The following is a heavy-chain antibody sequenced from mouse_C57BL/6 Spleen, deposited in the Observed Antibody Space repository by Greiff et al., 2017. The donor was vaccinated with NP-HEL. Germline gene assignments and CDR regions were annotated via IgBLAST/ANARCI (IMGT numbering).Heavy chain of an antibody. CDR1: GYTFTSYW. CDR2: IDPSDSET. CDR3: ARTGNWDGYYAMDY. V-gene: IGHV1-52*01. J-gene: IGHJ4*01. D-gene: IGHD4-1*01. Sequence: QVQLQQPGAELVRPGSSVKLSCKASGYTFTSYWMHWVKQRPIQGLEWIGNIDPSDSETHYNQKFKDKATLTVDKSSSTAYMQLSSLTSEDSAVYYCARTGNWDGYYAMDYWGQGTSVTVSS.